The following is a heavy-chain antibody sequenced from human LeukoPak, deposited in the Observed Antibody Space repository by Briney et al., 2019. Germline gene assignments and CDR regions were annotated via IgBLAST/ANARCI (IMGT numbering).Heavy chain of an antibody. CDR2: IYYSGGT. Sequence: SETLSLTCAVSGYSISSSNWWGWIRQPPGKGLEWIGYIYYSGGTYYNPSLKSRVTMSVDTSKNQFSLKLSSVTAVDTAVYYCARGSYSSSWYSPTFDYWGQGTLVTVSS. CDR3: ARGSYSSSWYSPTFDY. J-gene: IGHJ4*02. V-gene: IGHV4-28*01. D-gene: IGHD6-13*01. CDR1: GYSISSSNW.